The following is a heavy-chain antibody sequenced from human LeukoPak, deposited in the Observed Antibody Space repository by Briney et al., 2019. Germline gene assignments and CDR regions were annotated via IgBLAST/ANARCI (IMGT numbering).Heavy chain of an antibody. D-gene: IGHD3-22*01. J-gene: IGHJ4*02. V-gene: IGHV3-53*01. CDR1: GFTVSSNY. CDR2: IYSGGST. Sequence: GGSLRLSCAASGFTVSSNYMSWVRQAPGKGLEWVSVIYSGGSTYYADSVKGRFTISRDNSKNTLYLQMNSLRAEDTAVYYCARDGNYYYDSSGYSPYYFDYWGQGTLVTVSS. CDR3: ARDGNYYYDSSGYSPYYFDY.